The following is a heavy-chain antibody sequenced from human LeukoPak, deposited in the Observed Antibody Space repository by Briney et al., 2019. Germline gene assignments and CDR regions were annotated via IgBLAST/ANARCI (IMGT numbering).Heavy chain of an antibody. D-gene: IGHD3-22*01. CDR1: GFTFSSYA. CDR2: ISGSGGST. CDR3: AKGPGYNYDSSGYYFGY. J-gene: IGHJ4*02. Sequence: PGGSLRLSCAASGFTFSSYAMSWVRQAPGKGLEWVSAISGSGGSTYYADSVKGRFTISRENSKNTLYLQMNSLRVEDTAVYYCAKGPGYNYDSSGYYFGYWGQGTLVTVSS. V-gene: IGHV3-23*01.